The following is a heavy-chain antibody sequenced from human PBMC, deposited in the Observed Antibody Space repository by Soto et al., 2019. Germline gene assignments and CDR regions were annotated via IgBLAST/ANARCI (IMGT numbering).Heavy chain of an antibody. Sequence: PSETLSLTCTVSGGSISSGGYYWSWIRQHPGKGLEWIGYIYYSGSTYYNPSLKSRVTISVDTSKNQFSLKLSSVTAADTAVYYCARDGTLRYTMVRGVKFLNYGMDVWGQGTTVTVSS. CDR1: GGSISSGGYY. D-gene: IGHD3-10*01. J-gene: IGHJ6*02. CDR3: ARDGTLRYTMVRGVKFLNYGMDV. CDR2: IYYSGST. V-gene: IGHV4-31*03.